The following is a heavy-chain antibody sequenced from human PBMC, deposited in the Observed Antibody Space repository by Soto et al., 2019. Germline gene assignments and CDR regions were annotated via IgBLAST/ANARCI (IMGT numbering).Heavy chain of an antibody. V-gene: IGHV3-30*18. CDR1: GFTFSSYG. J-gene: IGHJ4*02. CDR2: ISYDGSNK. D-gene: IGHD2-15*01. Sequence: QVQLVESGGGVVQPGRSLRLSCAASGFTFSSYGMHWVRQAPGKGLEWVAVISYDGSNKYYADSVKGRFTISRDNSKNTLYLQMNSLRAEDTAVYYCAKDEDIVVVVAATAPHFDYWGQGTLVTVSS. CDR3: AKDEDIVVVVAATAPHFDY.